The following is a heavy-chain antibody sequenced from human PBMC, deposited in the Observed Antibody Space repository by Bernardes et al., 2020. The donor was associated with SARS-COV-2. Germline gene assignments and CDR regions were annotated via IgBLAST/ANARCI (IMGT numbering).Heavy chain of an antibody. Sequence: GESLRLSCAASGFSVSAYWMHWVRQAPGEGLVWVSRINEDGSVINYADSVKGRFTISRDIADNTLYLQMNSLRAEDTAVYYCARDFGGNSDYWGQGTLVTVSS. J-gene: IGHJ4*02. D-gene: IGHD2-15*01. CDR3: ARDFGGNSDY. CDR2: INEDGSVI. V-gene: IGHV3-74*01. CDR1: GFSVSAYW.